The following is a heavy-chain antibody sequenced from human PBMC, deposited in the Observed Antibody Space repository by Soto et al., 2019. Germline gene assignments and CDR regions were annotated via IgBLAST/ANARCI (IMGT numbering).Heavy chain of an antibody. CDR1: GYTLTKLS. V-gene: IGHV1-24*01. CDR2: FDPEDGET. Sequence: QVQLVQSGAEVKKPGASVKVSCKVSGYTLTKLSMHWVRQAPGKGLEWMGGFDPEDGETIYAQKFQGRVTMTEDTYTDPAYMELSRLRSEDTAVYYCASGGFVLLPAAHPPFDYWGQGTLVTVSS. D-gene: IGHD2-2*01. CDR3: ASGGFVLLPAAHPPFDY. J-gene: IGHJ4*02.